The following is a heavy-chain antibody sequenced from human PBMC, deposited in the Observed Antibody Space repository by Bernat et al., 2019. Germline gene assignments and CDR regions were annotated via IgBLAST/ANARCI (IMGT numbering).Heavy chain of an antibody. CDR2: IKSKTDGGTT. CDR1: GFTFSNAW. V-gene: IGHV3-15*01. D-gene: IGHD5-18*01. CDR3: TTVPRGRGYSYGYVY. J-gene: IGHJ4*02. Sequence: EVQLVESGGGLVKPGGSLRLSCAASGFTFSNAWMSWVRQAPGKGLEWVGRIKSKTDGGTTDYAAPVKGRFTISRDDSKNTLYLQMNSLETEDTAVYYCTTVPRGRGYSYGYVYWGQGTLVTVSS.